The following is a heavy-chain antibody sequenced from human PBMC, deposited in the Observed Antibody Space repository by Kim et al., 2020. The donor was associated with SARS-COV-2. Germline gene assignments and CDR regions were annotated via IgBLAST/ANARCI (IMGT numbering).Heavy chain of an antibody. V-gene: IGHV3-33*01. Sequence: NDHATPVKGRFPSSRDNSTNTLYLQMNSLRAEDTAVYYCARALEWLLDYWGQGTLVTVSS. J-gene: IGHJ4*02. CDR2: N. CDR3: ARALEWLLDY. D-gene: IGHD3-3*01.